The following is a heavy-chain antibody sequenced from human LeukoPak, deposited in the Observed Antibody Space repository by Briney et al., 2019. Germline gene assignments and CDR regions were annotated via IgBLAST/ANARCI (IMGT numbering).Heavy chain of an antibody. V-gene: IGHV1-2*06. J-gene: IGHJ4*02. D-gene: IGHD3-22*01. CDR3: ARVTYYYDSSGSDY. Sequence: ASVKVSCKASGYTFTGYYMHWVRQAPGQGLEWMGRINPNSGGTNYAQKFQGRVTMTRDTSISTAYMELSRLRSDDTAVYYCARVTYYYDSSGSDYWGQGTLVTVSS. CDR2: INPNSGGT. CDR1: GYTFTGYY.